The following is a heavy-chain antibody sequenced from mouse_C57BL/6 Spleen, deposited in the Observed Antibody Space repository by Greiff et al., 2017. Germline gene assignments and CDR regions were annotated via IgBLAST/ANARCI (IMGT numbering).Heavy chain of an antibody. CDR3: ATKKGYYGGNAMDY. D-gene: IGHD1-1*01. J-gene: IGHJ4*01. CDR1: GFSLTSYA. Sequence: VKLMESGPGLVAPSQSLSITCTVSGFSLTSYAISWVRQPPGKGLEWRGVIWTGGGTNYNSALKSRLSISKDNSKSQVFLKMNSLQTDYTATYYCATKKGYYGGNAMDYWGEGTSVTVSS. V-gene: IGHV2-9-1*01. CDR2: IWTGGGT.